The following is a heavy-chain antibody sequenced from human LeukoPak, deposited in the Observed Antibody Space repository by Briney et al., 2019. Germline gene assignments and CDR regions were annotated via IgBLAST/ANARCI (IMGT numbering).Heavy chain of an antibody. CDR2: IYYGGST. CDR1: GGSISSSSYY. CDR3: ARGGAVGYYYYYMDV. J-gene: IGHJ6*03. Sequence: SETLSLTCTVSGGSISSSSYYWGWIRQPPGKGLEWIGYIYYGGSTNYNPSLKSRVTISVDTSKNQFSLKLSSVTAADTAVYYCARGGAVGYYYYYMDVWGKGTTVTVSS. V-gene: IGHV4-61*05. D-gene: IGHD3-16*01.